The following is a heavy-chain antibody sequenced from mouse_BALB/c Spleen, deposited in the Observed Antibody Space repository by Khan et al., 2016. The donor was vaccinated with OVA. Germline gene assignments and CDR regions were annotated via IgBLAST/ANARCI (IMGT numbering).Heavy chain of an antibody. Sequence: QVQLQQPGAELVRPGTSVKMSCKAVGYTFTNYWIGWVKQRPGHGLEWIGDIYPGDDYTKYNEKFKDKGTLTADTSSSTAYIHLRSLPSEDSAIYYCVRGGYDGFAYWGQGTLVTVSA. CDR3: VRGGYDGFAY. CDR2: IYPGDDYT. J-gene: IGHJ3*01. CDR1: GYTFTNYW. D-gene: IGHD2-2*01. V-gene: IGHV1-63*02.